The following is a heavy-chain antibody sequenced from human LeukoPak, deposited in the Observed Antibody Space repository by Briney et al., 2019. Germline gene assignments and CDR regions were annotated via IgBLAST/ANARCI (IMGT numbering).Heavy chain of an antibody. CDR3: ARVRGDYYGSGSYYTFGY. D-gene: IGHD3-10*01. Sequence: GGSLRLSCAASGFTFSSYSMNWVRQAPGKGLEWVSSISSSSSYIYYADSVKGRFTISRDNAKNSLYLQMNSLRAEDTAVYYCARVRGDYYGSGSYYTFGYWGQGTLVTVSS. CDR2: ISSSSSYI. J-gene: IGHJ4*02. CDR1: GFTFSSYS. V-gene: IGHV3-21*01.